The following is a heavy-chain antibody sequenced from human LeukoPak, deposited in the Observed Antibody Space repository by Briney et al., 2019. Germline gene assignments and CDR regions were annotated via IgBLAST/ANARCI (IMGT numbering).Heavy chain of an antibody. J-gene: IGHJ4*02. CDR3: ARDHRQWLESGSGDY. CDR1: GYTFTSYG. D-gene: IGHD6-19*01. V-gene: IGHV7-4-1*02. Sequence: ASVKVSCKASGYTFTSYGISWVRQAPGQGLEWMGWINTNTGNPTYAQGFTGRFVFSLDTSVSTAYLQISSLKAEDTAVYYCARDHRQWLESGSGDYWGQGTLVTVSS. CDR2: INTNTGNP.